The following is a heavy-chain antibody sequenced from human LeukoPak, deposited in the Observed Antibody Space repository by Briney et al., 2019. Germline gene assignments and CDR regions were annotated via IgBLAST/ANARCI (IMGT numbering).Heavy chain of an antibody. CDR1: GYTFTGYY. V-gene: IGHV1-2*02. CDR3: ARDKGGGDCYVGY. J-gene: IGHJ4*02. CDR2: INPNSGGT. Sequence: ASVKVSCKASGYTFTGYYMHWVRQAPGQGLAWMGWINPNSGGTNYAQKFQGRVTMTRDTPISTAYMELSRLRSDDTAVYYCARDKGGGDCYVGYWGQGTLVTVSS. D-gene: IGHD2-21*02.